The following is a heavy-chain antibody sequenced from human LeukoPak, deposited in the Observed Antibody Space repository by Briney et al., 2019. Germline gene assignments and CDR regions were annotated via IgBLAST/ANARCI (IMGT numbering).Heavy chain of an antibody. CDR1: GGSISSYY. D-gene: IGHD4-23*01. V-gene: IGHV4-59*01. J-gene: IGHJ4*02. CDR3: ARRTTVVGPAPFDH. Sequence: SETLSLTCTVSGGSISSYYWSWIRQPPGKGLEWIGYVYYSGSTNYNPSLKSRVTISVDTSKNQFSLKLSSVTAADTAVYYCARRTTVVGPAPFDHWGQGTLVTVSS. CDR2: VYYSGST.